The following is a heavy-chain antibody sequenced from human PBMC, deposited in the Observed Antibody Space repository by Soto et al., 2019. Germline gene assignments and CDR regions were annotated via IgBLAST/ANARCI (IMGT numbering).Heavy chain of an antibody. CDR3: VRRDGYNKGRPFDY. D-gene: IGHD5-12*01. V-gene: IGHV3-23*01. Sequence: GGALRLSCAAAGFTFNNYAITWVRQAPGKGLEKVSGISGSGGTTYYADSVKGRFTISRDNSKNTLYLQMNSLRAEDTAIYYCVRRDGYNKGRPFDYWGQGTLVTVSS. CDR2: ISGSGGTT. CDR1: GFTFNNYA. J-gene: IGHJ4*02.